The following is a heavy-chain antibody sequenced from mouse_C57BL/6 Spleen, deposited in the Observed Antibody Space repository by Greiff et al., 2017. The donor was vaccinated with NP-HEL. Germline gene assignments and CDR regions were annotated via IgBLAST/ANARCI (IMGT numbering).Heavy chain of an antibody. V-gene: IGHV1-50*01. CDR2: IDPSDSYT. Sequence: QVQLKQSGAELVKPGASVKLSCKASGYTFTSYWMQWVKQRPGQGLEWIGEIDPSDSYTNYNQKFKGKATLTVDTSSSTAYMQLSSLTSEDSAVYYCARREGEIYYGNYGYWGQGTTLTVSS. D-gene: IGHD2-1*01. CDR3: ARREGEIYYGNYGY. CDR1: GYTFTSYW. J-gene: IGHJ2*01.